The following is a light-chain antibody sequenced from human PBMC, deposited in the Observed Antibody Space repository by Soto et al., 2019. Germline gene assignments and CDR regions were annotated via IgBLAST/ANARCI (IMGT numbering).Light chain of an antibody. J-gene: IGKJ5*01. Sequence: DIQMTQSPSTLSASVGDRVTITFRASQSISSWLAWYQQKPGKAPNLLIYGASTLQSGVPSRFSGSGSGTEFTLTISSLQPEDFATYYCQQLNSYPHFGQGTRLQIK. CDR2: GAS. CDR3: QQLNSYPH. V-gene: IGKV1-5*01. CDR1: QSISSW.